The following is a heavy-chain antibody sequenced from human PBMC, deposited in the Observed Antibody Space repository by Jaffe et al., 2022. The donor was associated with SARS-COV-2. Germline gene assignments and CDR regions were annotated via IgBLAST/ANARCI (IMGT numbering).Heavy chain of an antibody. J-gene: IGHJ4*02. Sequence: QVQLVQSGAEVKKPGASVKVSCKASGYTFTSYYMHWVRQAPGQGLDWMGIINPSGGFTNYAQKFQGRVTMTWDTSTSTVYMELSSLRSEDTAVYYCARAMLITTHLFDYWGQGTLVTVSS. CDR2: INPSGGFT. CDR3: ARAMLITTHLFDY. CDR1: GYTFTSYY. V-gene: IGHV1-46*01. D-gene: IGHD4-4*01.